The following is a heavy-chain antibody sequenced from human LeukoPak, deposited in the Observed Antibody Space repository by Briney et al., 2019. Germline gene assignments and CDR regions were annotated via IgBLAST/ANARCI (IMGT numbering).Heavy chain of an antibody. CDR2: IYYSGST. D-gene: IGHD5-18*01. CDR1: GGSISSYY. Sequence: PSETLSLTCTVSGGSISSYYWSWIRQPPGKRLEWIGYIYYSGSTSYNPSLKSRVTISVDTSKNQISLKLSSVTAADTAVYYCARDLGVMVRAFDIWGQGTMVTVSS. CDR3: ARDLGVMVRAFDI. J-gene: IGHJ3*02. V-gene: IGHV4-59*01.